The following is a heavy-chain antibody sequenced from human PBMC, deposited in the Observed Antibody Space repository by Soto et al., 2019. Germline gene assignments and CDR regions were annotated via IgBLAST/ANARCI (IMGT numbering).Heavy chain of an antibody. CDR2: IYYSGST. CDR1: GGSISSSSYY. CDR3: ARIVAVPAAMGACWFDP. V-gene: IGHV4-39*01. Sequence: SETLSLTCTVSGGSISSSSYYWGWIRQPPGKGLEWIGSIYYSGSTYYNPSLKSRVTISVDTSKNQFSLKLSSVTAADTAVYYCARIVAVPAAMGACWFDPWGQGTLVTVSS. D-gene: IGHD2-2*01. J-gene: IGHJ5*02.